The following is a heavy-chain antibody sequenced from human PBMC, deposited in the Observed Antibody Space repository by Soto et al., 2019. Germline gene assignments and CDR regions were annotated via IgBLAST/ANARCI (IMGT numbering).Heavy chain of an antibody. D-gene: IGHD2-21*02. J-gene: IGHJ4*02. Sequence: QVQLMQSGAEVKKPGASVKVSCKASGDTFTNYYIHWVRQAPGQGLEWMGTVNPSGGHTTYAQDCLGRVTMARATSTCTRYWELTSLTSDVPAVYYCARGGHVVVVTAALDYWGQGTLVTVSS. CDR3: ARGGHVVVVTAALDY. CDR1: GDTFTNYY. CDR2: VNPSGGHT. V-gene: IGHV1-46*01.